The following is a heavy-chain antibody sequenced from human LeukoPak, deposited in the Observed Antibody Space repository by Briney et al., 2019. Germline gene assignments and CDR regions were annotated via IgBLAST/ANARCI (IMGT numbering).Heavy chain of an antibody. Sequence: GASVKVSCKASGYTFTSYAMNWVRQAPGQGLEWMGWINTNTGNPTYAQGFTGRFVFSLDTSVSTAYLQISSLKAEDTAVYYCAREDVVRGVRTFDIWSQGTMVTVSS. J-gene: IGHJ3*02. CDR1: GYTFTSYA. CDR3: AREDVVRGVRTFDI. V-gene: IGHV7-4-1*02. CDR2: INTNTGNP. D-gene: IGHD3-10*01.